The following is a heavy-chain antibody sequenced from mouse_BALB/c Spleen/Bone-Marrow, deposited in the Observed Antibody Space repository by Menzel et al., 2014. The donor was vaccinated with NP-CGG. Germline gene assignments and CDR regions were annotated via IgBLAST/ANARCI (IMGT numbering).Heavy chain of an antibody. CDR2: IHPYDSDT. V-gene: IGHV1-69*02. CDR1: GYTFTSFW. CDR3: ARVKDYGYDWFAY. D-gene: IGHD1-2*01. J-gene: IGHJ3*01. Sequence: QVQLQQSGAELVRPGASMKLSCKASGYTFTSFWMHWIKQRPGQGLEWIGAIHPYDSDTHYNQKFTDKATLTVDKSSSTAHKQHSNVTTEDAAVYYCARVKDYGYDWFAYWGQGTLVTVSA.